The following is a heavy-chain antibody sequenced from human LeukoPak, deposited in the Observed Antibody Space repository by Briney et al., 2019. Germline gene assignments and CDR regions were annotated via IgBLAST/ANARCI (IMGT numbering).Heavy chain of an antibody. V-gene: IGHV4-39*07. Sequence: PSETLSLTCTVSGGSISSSSYYWGWLRQPPGKGLEWIGSIYYSGSTYYNPSLKSRVTISVDTSKNQFSLKLSSVTAADTAVYYCARVNWRGDAFDIWGQGTMVTVSS. J-gene: IGHJ3*02. CDR3: ARVNWRGDAFDI. CDR1: GGSISSSSYY. D-gene: IGHD3-3*01. CDR2: IYYSGST.